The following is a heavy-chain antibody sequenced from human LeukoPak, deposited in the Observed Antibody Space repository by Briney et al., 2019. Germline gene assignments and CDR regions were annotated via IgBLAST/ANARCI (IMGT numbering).Heavy chain of an antibody. CDR3: ARDFGKRRYYFDY. D-gene: IGHD3-10*01. V-gene: IGHV3-21*01. Sequence: GGSLRLSCAASGFTFSSYGMTWVRQAPGKGLEWVSSISSSSSYIYYADSVKGRFTISRDNAKNSLYLQMNSLRAEDTAVYYCARDFGKRRYYFDYWGQGTLVTVSS. J-gene: IGHJ4*02. CDR2: ISSSSSYI. CDR1: GFTFSSYG.